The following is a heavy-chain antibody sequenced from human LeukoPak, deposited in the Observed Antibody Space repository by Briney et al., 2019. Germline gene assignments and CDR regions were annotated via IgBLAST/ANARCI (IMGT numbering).Heavy chain of an antibody. CDR3: ARNWNNDY. CDR2: ISYDGSNK. CDR1: GFTFSDYA. V-gene: IGHV3-30-3*01. J-gene: IGHJ4*02. D-gene: IGHD1/OR15-1a*01. Sequence: GRSLRLSCAASGFTFSDYAMHWVRQAPGKGLEWVAVISYDGSNKYYADSVKGRFTISRDNAKNTLYLQMNSLRAEDTAVYYCARNWNNDYWGQGTLVTVSS.